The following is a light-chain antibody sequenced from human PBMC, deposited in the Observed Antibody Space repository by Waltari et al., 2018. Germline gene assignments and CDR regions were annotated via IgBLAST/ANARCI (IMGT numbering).Light chain of an antibody. CDR3: QKYGTLPAT. V-gene: IGKV3-20*01. Sequence: EIVLTQSPGTLSLSPGERATLTCRASQRVSRTLAWYQQKPGQAPRLLIYDTSSRAAGIPERFSGSGFGTDFSLTISRLEPEDFAVYYCQKYGTLPATFGQGTKVEIK. J-gene: IGKJ1*01. CDR2: DTS. CDR1: QRVSRT.